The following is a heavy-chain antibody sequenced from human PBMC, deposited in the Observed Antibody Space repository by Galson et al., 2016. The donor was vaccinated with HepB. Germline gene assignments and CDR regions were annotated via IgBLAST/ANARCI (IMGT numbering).Heavy chain of an antibody. Sequence: SLRLSCAVSGFPFSSYWMNWVRQAPGKGLVWVSRISPDGSSTSYADSVKGRFTISRDNGKNTVYLQMNSLRAEDTAVYYCACFGHVVVSGIHDFDYWGQGTLVTVSS. D-gene: IGHD2-21*02. V-gene: IGHV3-74*01. CDR1: GFPFSSYW. CDR3: ACFGHVVVSGIHDFDY. CDR2: ISPDGSST. J-gene: IGHJ4*02.